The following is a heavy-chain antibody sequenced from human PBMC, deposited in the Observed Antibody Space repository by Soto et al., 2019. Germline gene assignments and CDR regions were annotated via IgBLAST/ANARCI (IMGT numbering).Heavy chain of an antibody. V-gene: IGHV3-23*01. D-gene: IGHD3-22*01. CDR1: GFTFSSYA. CDR2: ISDSGGST. Sequence: PGGSLRLSCAASGFTFSSYAMSWVRQAPGKGLEWVSAISDSGGSTYYADSVKGRFTISRDNAKNTLYLQMNSLRAEDTAVYYCGREGYYDSSGYYYYGMDVWGQGTTVT. J-gene: IGHJ6*02. CDR3: GREGYYDSSGYYYYGMDV.